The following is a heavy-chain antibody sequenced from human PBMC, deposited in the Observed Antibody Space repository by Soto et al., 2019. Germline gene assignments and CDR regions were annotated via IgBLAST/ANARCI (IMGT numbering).Heavy chain of an antibody. V-gene: IGHV3-23*01. Sequence: EVQLLESGGGLVQPGGSLRLSCAASGFTFSSYAMSWVRQAPWKGLEWVSAISGSGGSTYYADSVKGRFTISRDNTKNTLYLQMNSLRTEDTAVYYCANNPRPSLDYWGQGTLVTVSS. CDR1: GFTFSSYA. J-gene: IGHJ4*02. D-gene: IGHD6-6*01. CDR3: ANNPRPSLDY. CDR2: ISGSGGST.